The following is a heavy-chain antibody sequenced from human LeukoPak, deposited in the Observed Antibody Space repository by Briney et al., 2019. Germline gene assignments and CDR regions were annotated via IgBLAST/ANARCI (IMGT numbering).Heavy chain of an antibody. CDR1: GGSFSGYY. D-gene: IGHD6-13*01. CDR2: INHSGST. J-gene: IGHJ4*02. V-gene: IGHV4-34*01. Sequence: SETLSLTCAVYGGSFSGYYWSWIRQPLGKGLEWIGEINHSGSTNYNPSLKSRVTISVDTSKNQFSLKLSSVTAADTAVYYCARAGYSSSWYFGWGQGTLVTVSS. CDR3: ARAGYSSSWYFG.